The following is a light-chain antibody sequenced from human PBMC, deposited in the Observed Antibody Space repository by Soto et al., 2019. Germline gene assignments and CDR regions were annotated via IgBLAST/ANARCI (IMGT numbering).Light chain of an antibody. CDR1: QSLLYSSNNKNY. Sequence: DVVLTQSPDSLPVSLGEXATINCKSSQSLLYSSNNKNYLAWYQQNPGQPPKLLIYWASTRESGVPDRFSGSGSGTDFTLTISGLQAEDVAVYYCQQYYNTPYTFGQGTKVDIK. CDR3: QQYYNTPYT. CDR2: WAS. V-gene: IGKV4-1*01. J-gene: IGKJ2*01.